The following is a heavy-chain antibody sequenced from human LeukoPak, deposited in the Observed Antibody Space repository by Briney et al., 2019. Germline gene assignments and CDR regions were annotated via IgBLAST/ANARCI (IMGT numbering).Heavy chain of an antibody. D-gene: IGHD1-14*01. Sequence: PGGSLRLSCAASGFTFSSYSMNWVRQAPGKGLEWVSSISSSSSYIYYADSVKGRFTISRDNAKNSLYLQMNSLRAEDTAVYYCARVTGPERGWAHFDYWGQGTLVTVSS. V-gene: IGHV3-21*01. CDR1: GFTFSSYS. CDR3: ARVTGPERGWAHFDY. CDR2: ISSSSSYI. J-gene: IGHJ4*02.